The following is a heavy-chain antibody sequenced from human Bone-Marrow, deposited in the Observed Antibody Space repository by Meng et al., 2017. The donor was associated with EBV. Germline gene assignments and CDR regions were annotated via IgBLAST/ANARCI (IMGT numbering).Heavy chain of an antibody. CDR1: EYTLITYA. Sequence: QLPLVQPGAEVTKPEAPVKFSCKASEYTLITYAIHWVRQAPGQPLQWIGWIKPGNRNTRYSQKLQGRLSFIRDTSASTAYMDLSSLRSETTAVYSCASVAIPTTDAELFDYWGQGTLVTVSS. V-gene: IGHV1-3*01. CDR3: ASVAIPTTDAELFDY. J-gene: IGHJ4*02. D-gene: IGHD2-21*01. CDR2: IKPGNRNT.